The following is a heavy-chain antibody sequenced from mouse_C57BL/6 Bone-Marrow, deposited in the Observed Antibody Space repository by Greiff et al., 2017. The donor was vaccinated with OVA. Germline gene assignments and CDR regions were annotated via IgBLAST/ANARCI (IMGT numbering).Heavy chain of an antibody. D-gene: IGHD2-4*01. Sequence: DVMLVESGGGLVQPGGSLKLSCAASGFTFSDYYMYWVRQTPEKRLEWVAYISNGGGSTYYPATVKGRFTISRDNAKNTLYLQMILLKSEDTAMYYCARHEGGPYYDYDPPFAYWGQGTLVTVSA. CDR3: ARHEGGPYYDYDPPFAY. CDR2: ISNGGGST. CDR1: GFTFSDYY. V-gene: IGHV5-12*01. J-gene: IGHJ3*01.